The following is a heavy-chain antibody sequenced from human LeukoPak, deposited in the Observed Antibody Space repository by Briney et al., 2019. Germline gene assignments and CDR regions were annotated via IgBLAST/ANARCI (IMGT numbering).Heavy chain of an antibody. J-gene: IGHJ4*02. CDR3: AKDKISIAARPGLFDY. Sequence: PGRSLRLSCAASGFTFDDYAMHWVRQAPGKGLEWVSGISWNSGSIGYADSVKGRFTISRDNAKNSLYLQMNSLRAEDTALYYCAKDKISIAARPGLFDYWGQGTLVTVSS. CDR2: ISWNSGSI. V-gene: IGHV3-9*01. CDR1: GFTFDDYA. D-gene: IGHD6-6*01.